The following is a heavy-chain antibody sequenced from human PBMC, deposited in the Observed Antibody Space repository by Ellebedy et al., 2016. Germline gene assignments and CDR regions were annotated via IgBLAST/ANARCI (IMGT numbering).Heavy chain of an antibody. Sequence: SETLSLTCTVSGGSISSGGYYWSWIRQHPGKGLEWIGYIYYSGSTYYNPSLKSRVTISVDTSKNQFSLKLSSVTAADTAVYYCARLTEAGTTTRPSLMDVWGQGTTVTVSS. CDR1: GGSISSGGYY. CDR3: ARLTEAGTTTRPSLMDV. CDR2: IYYSGST. J-gene: IGHJ6*02. V-gene: IGHV4-31*03. D-gene: IGHD1-7*01.